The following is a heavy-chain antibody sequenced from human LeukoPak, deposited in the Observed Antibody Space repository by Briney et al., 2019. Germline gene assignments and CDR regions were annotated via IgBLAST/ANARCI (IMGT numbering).Heavy chain of an antibody. J-gene: IGHJ4*02. Sequence: GGSLRLSCAASGFTFSSYAMHWVRQAPGKGLEWVAVISYDGSNKYYADSVKGRFTISRDNSKNTLYLQMNSLRAEDTAVYYCARDDLAVGAYYFDYWGQGTLVTVSS. CDR1: GFTFSSYA. CDR3: ARDDLAVGAYYFDY. D-gene: IGHD1-26*01. CDR2: ISYDGSNK. V-gene: IGHV3-30*04.